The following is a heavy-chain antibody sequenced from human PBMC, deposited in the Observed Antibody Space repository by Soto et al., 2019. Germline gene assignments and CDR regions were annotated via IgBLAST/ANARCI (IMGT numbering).Heavy chain of an antibody. CDR2: IYYSGST. V-gene: IGHV4-39*01. CDR1: GGSISSSSYY. D-gene: IGHD6-13*01. Sequence: TLSLTCTVSGGSISSSSYYWGWIRQPPGKGLVWIGSIYYSGSTYYNPSLKSRVTISVDTSKNQFSLKMSSVTAADTAVYYCARQLYSSSWYKGYYYFDYWGQGTLVTVSS. CDR3: ARQLYSSSWYKGYYYFDY. J-gene: IGHJ4*02.